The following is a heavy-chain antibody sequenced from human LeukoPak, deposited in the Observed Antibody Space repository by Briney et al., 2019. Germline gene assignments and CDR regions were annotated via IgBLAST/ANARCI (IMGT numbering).Heavy chain of an antibody. V-gene: IGHV3-7*05. CDR1: GFTFSSYW. D-gene: IGHD2-15*01. Sequence: GGSLRLSCAASGFTFSSYWMSWARQAPGKGLEWVANIKEDGTEKYYVDSVKGRFTMSRDNAKNSLYLQMNSLRAEDTAVYYCARCIVATRHWYFDLWGRGTLVTVSS. CDR2: IKEDGTEK. J-gene: IGHJ2*01. CDR3: ARCIVATRHWYFDL.